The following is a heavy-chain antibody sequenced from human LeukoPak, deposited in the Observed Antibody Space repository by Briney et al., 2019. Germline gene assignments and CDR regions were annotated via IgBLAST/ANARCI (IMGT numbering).Heavy chain of an antibody. CDR1: GFTFSSYN. J-gene: IGHJ6*04. V-gene: IGHV3-7*01. CDR3: AREWNYYGSGIMDV. Sequence: GGSLRLSCAASGFTFSSYNMNWVRQAPGKGLEWVANIKQDGGEKYYVGSVKGRFTVSRDNAKNSLYLQMNSLRAEDTAVYYCAREWNYYGSGIMDVWGKGTTVTVSS. CDR2: IKQDGGEK. D-gene: IGHD3-10*01.